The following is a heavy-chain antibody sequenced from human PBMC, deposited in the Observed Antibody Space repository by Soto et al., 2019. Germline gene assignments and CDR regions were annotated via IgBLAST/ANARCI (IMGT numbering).Heavy chain of an antibody. D-gene: IGHD3-16*01. CDR2: ISGSGGST. CDR3: AKDWGAGVLAFDI. CDR1: GFTFSSYA. Sequence: EVQLLESGGGLVQPGGSLRLSCAASGFTFSSYAMSWVRQAPGKGLEWVSAISGSGGSTYYADSVKGRFTISRDNSKNTLHLQMNSLRAEDTAVYYCAKDWGAGVLAFDIWGQGTMVTVSS. V-gene: IGHV3-23*01. J-gene: IGHJ3*02.